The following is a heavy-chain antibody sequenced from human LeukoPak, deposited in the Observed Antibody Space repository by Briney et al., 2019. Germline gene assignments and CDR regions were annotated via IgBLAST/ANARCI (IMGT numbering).Heavy chain of an antibody. CDR2: IRYDGSNK. Sequence: GGSLRLSCAASGFTFSSYAMHWVRQAPGKGLEWVAFIRYDGSNKYYADSVKGRFTISRDNSKNTLYLQMNSLRAEDTAVYYCAKDRRALIPVAGGWSAFDSWGQGTMVTVSS. J-gene: IGHJ3*02. D-gene: IGHD6-19*01. CDR1: GFTFSSYA. V-gene: IGHV3-30*02. CDR3: AKDRRALIPVAGGWSAFDS.